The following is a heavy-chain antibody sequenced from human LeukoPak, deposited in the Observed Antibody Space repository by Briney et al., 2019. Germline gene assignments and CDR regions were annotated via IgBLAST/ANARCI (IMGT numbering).Heavy chain of an antibody. CDR3: AREVSSSAGMNY. D-gene: IGHD6-6*01. CDR1: GSTFSSYW. Sequence: GGSLRLSCAASGSTFSSYWMHWVRQAPGKGLVWVSRINSDGSSTNYADSVKGRFTISRDNAKNTLYLQMNSLRAEDTAVYYCAREVSSSAGMNYWGQGTLVTVSS. V-gene: IGHV3-74*01. J-gene: IGHJ4*02. CDR2: INSDGSST.